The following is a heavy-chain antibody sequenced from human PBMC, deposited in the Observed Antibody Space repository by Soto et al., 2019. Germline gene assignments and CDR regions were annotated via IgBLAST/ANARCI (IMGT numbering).Heavy chain of an antibody. Sequence: PGGSLRLSCAASGFAFSSYGIHWVRQAPGKGLEWVAVISYDGSNKYYADSVKGRFTISRDNSKNTLYLQMNSLRAEDTAVYYCAKEGVTGTTWPWGYYYYGMDVWGQGTTVTVSS. V-gene: IGHV3-30*18. J-gene: IGHJ6*02. CDR1: GFAFSSYG. CDR3: AKEGVTGTTWPWGYYYYGMDV. D-gene: IGHD1-7*01. CDR2: ISYDGSNK.